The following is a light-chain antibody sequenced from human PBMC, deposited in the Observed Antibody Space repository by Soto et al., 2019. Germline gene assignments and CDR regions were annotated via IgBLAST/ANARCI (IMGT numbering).Light chain of an antibody. CDR2: DVS. J-gene: IGLJ1*01. Sequence: QSVLTPPASVSGSPGQSTTTSCTGTSSDVGGYNYVSWYQQHPGKAPKLMIYDVSNRPSGVSNRFSGSKSGNTASLTISGLQAEDEADYYCSSYTSSSTLGVFGTGTKVTVL. CDR3: SSYTSSSTLGV. CDR1: SSDVGGYNY. V-gene: IGLV2-14*01.